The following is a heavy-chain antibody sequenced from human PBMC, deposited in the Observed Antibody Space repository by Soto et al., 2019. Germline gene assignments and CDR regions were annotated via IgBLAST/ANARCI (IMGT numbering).Heavy chain of an antibody. D-gene: IGHD6-6*01. V-gene: IGHV1-18*01. CDR3: ASQLTIAARPMGV. J-gene: IGHJ4*02. Sequence: QVQLVQSGAEVKKPGASVKVSCKASGYTFTSYGISWVRQAPGQGLEWMGWISTYNGNTNYAQKLQGRVTMTTDTSTSTVDMELRSLRSDDTAVYYCASQLTIAARPMGVWGQGTLLTVSS. CDR1: GYTFTSYG. CDR2: ISTYNGNT.